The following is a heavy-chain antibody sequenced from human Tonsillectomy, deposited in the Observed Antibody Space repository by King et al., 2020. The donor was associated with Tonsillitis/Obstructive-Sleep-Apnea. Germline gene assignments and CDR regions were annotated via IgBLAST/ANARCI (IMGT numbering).Heavy chain of an antibody. Sequence: ITLQESGPTLVKPTQTLTLTCTFSGFSLNTSGVGVGWIRQPPGKALEWLALIYWDDDKRYSPSLNSRLTITKDTSKNQVVLTMTNMDPVDTATYYCAHAPVWAYYYGSGSYGSWGQGTLVTVSS. CDR3: AHAPVWAYYYGSGSYGS. J-gene: IGHJ4*02. V-gene: IGHV2-5*02. CDR1: GFSLNTSGVG. CDR2: IYWDDDK. D-gene: IGHD3-10*01.